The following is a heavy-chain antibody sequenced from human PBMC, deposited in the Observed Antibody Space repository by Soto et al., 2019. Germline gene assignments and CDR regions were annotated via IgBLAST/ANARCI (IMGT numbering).Heavy chain of an antibody. Sequence: QVQLQQWGAGLLKPSETLSLTCAVYGGSFSGYYWSWIRQPPGKGLEWIGEINHSGSTNYNPSLKSRVTIAVDTSKNQFALKLSSVTAADTAVYYCARGAVVTEFDYWGQGTLVTVSS. V-gene: IGHV4-34*01. J-gene: IGHJ4*02. CDR1: GGSFSGYY. CDR2: INHSGST. D-gene: IGHD2-15*01. CDR3: ARGAVVTEFDY.